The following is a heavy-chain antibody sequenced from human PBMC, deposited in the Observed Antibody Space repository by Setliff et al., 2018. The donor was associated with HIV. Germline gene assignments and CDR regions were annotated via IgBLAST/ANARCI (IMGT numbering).Heavy chain of an antibody. D-gene: IGHD2-2*01. CDR3: ARMYCSDTSCYKDY. CDR1: GGSISSGTYY. J-gene: IGHJ4*02. V-gene: IGHV4-61*09. Sequence: SETLSLTCTVSGGSISSGTYYWSWIRQPAGKGLEWIGHVYTSGSTNYNPSLKSRVTISVDTSKNQFSLKLTSVSAADTAVYYCARMYCSDTSCYKDYWGQGSLVTVSS. CDR2: VYTSGST.